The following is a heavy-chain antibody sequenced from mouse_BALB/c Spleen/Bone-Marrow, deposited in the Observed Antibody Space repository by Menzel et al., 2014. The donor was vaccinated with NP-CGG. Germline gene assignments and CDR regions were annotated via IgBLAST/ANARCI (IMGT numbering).Heavy chain of an antibody. V-gene: IGHV7-3*02. CDR3: ARDIGRLLFDY. J-gene: IGHJ2*01. Sequence: EVQVVESGGGLVQPGGSLRLSCAPSGFTFTDYYMSWVRQPPGKALEWLGFIRNKANGYTTEYSASVKGRFTISRDNSQSILYLQMNTLRAEDSATYYCARDIGRLLFDYWGQGTTLTVSS. CDR1: GFTFTDYY. CDR2: IRNKANGYTT. D-gene: IGHD1-2*01.